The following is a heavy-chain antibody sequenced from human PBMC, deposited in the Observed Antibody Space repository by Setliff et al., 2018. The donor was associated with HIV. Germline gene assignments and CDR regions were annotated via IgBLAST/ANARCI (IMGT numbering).Heavy chain of an antibody. CDR3: ARDFGGYCSSMSCPGLFDP. J-gene: IGHJ5*02. V-gene: IGHV1-69-2*01. D-gene: IGHD2-2*01. CDR1: KYTFTDYY. Sequence: ASVKVSCKASKYTFTDYYMHWVQQAPGKGLEWMGRVDPEDDKTIYAEKFQGRVTMTTATSSDTAYLYLSSLRSDDTAVYYCARDFGGYCSSMSCPGLFDPWGQGTLVTVSS. CDR2: VDPEDDKT.